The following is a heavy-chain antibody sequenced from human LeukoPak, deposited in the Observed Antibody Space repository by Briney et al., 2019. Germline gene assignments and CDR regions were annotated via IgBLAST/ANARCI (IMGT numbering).Heavy chain of an antibody. CDR3: VRDIRFIGATHYFDY. V-gene: IGHV4-59*02. Sequence: PSETLSLTCTVSGGSVSTYFWSWIRQPPGKGLVWIAYMDYSGTTNYNPSLRSRVTISIDTSKNQFSLSLSSVTAADTAVYYCVRDIRFIGATHYFDYWGQGTLVTVSS. CDR2: MDYSGTT. D-gene: IGHD1-26*01. CDR1: GGSVSTYF. J-gene: IGHJ4*02.